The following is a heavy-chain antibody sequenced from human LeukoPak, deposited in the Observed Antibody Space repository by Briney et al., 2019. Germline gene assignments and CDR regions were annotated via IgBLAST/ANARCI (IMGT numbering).Heavy chain of an antibody. CDR3: ARQTTTHPPAYTTRKNYYYYMDV. CDR2: INPNSGGT. CDR1: GYTFTGYY. J-gene: IGHJ6*03. V-gene: IGHV1-2*02. D-gene: IGHD2-2*02. Sequence: ASVKVSCKASGYTFTGYYMHWVRQAPGQGLEWMGWINPNSGGTNYAQKFQGRVTMTRDTSISTAYMELRSLRSDDTAVYYYARQTTTHPPAYTTRKNYYYYMDVWGKGTTVTVSS.